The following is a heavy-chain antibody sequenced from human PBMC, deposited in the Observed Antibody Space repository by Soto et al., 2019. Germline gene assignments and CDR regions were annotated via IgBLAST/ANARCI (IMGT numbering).Heavy chain of an antibody. CDR2: INPNSGGT. V-gene: IGHV1-2*04. Sequence: QVQLVQSGAEVKKPGASVKVSCKASGYTFTGYYMHWVRQAPGQGLEWMGWINPNSGGTNYAQKFQGWVTMTRDTSISTAYMELSRLRSDDTAVYSWARGIAAAAARGMDVWGQGTTVTVSS. CDR1: GYTFTGYY. J-gene: IGHJ6*02. D-gene: IGHD6-13*01. CDR3: ARGIAAAAARGMDV.